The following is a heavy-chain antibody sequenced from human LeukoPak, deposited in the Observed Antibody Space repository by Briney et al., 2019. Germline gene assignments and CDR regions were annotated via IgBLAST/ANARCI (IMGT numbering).Heavy chain of an antibody. CDR2: IYHSGST. CDR1: GYSISSGNY. CDR3: ARYYDILTGPQSWFDP. V-gene: IGHV4-38-2*01. D-gene: IGHD3-9*01. J-gene: IGHJ5*02. Sequence: PSETLSLTCSVSGYSISSGNYWGWIRLPPGKGLQWIGSIYHSGSTYYNPSLKSRVTISVDTSKNQFSLKLSSVTAADTAVYYCARYYDILTGPQSWFDPWGQGTLVTVSS.